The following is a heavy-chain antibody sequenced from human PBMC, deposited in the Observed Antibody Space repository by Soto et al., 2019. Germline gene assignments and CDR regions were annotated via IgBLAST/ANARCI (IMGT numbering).Heavy chain of an antibody. CDR1: GYTFTRYA. D-gene: IGHD6-13*01. CDR3: ARVPTGPSIAAAAPPLYNWFDP. V-gene: IGHV1-3*01. Sequence: ASVKVSCKASGYTFTRYATHWVCQAPGQRLEWMGWINAGNGNTKYSQKFQGRVTITRDTSASTAYMELSSLRSEDTAVYYCARVPTGPSIAAAAPPLYNWFDPWGQGTLVTVSS. J-gene: IGHJ5*02. CDR2: INAGNGNT.